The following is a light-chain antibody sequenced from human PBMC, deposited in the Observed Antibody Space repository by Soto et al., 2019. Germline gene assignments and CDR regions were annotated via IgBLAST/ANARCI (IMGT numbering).Light chain of an antibody. CDR1: QSVSSSY. CDR2: GAS. J-gene: IGKJ4*01. V-gene: IGKV3-20*01. Sequence: EIVLTQSPGTLSLSPGERATLSCRASQSVSSSYLAWYQQKPGQAPRLLIYGASSRATGIRDRFSGSGSGTDFTLTISRLEPEDFAVYYCQQYGSSPIFGGGTKVEIK. CDR3: QQYGSSPI.